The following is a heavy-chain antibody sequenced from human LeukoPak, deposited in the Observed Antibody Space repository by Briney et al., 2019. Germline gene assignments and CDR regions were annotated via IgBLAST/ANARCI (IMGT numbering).Heavy chain of an antibody. V-gene: IGHV4-59*02. Sequence: SEALSLTCTVSGGSVSTNYWSWIRQPPGKGLEWIGNTYYTGDTSYDPSLKSRVTMSVDPSKNQVSLKLTSVTAADTAVYFCVAKPVVPASLGHYFDTWGQGILVTVSS. CDR1: GGSVSTNY. CDR2: TYYTGDT. CDR3: VAKPVVPASLGHYFDT. J-gene: IGHJ5*02. D-gene: IGHD4-23*01.